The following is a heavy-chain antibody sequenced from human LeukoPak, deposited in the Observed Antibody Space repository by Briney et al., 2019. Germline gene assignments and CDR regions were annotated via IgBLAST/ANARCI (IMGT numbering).Heavy chain of an antibody. J-gene: IGHJ5*02. D-gene: IGHD3-10*01. V-gene: IGHV4-59*01. CDR3: AREVDYYGSGSYSLGGWFDP. CDR2: IYYSGGT. Sequence: SETLSLTCTVSGGSISSYYWSWIRQPPGKGLEWIGYIYYSGGTNYNPSLKSRVTISVDTSKNQFSLKLSSVTAADTAVYYCAREVDYYGSGSYSLGGWFDPWGQGTLVTVSS. CDR1: GGSISSYY.